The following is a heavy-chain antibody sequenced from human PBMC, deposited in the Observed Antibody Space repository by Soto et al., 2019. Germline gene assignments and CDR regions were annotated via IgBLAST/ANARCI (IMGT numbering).Heavy chain of an antibody. Sequence: PGGSLRLSCAASGFTFSSYWMSWVRQAPGKGLEWVANIKQDGSEKYYVDSVKGRFTISRDNAKNSLYLQMNSLRAEDTAVYYCASVYDFWSGYSYYFDYWGQGTLVTVSS. D-gene: IGHD3-3*01. V-gene: IGHV3-7*05. J-gene: IGHJ4*02. CDR3: ASVYDFWSGYSYYFDY. CDR2: IKQDGSEK. CDR1: GFTFSSYW.